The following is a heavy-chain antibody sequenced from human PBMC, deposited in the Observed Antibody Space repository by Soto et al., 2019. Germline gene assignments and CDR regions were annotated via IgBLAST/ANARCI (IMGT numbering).Heavy chain of an antibody. D-gene: IGHD2-8*01. CDR2: ISGSGGST. CDR1: GFTFSSYA. Sequence: GGSLRLSCAASGFTFSSYAMSWVRQAPGKGLEWVSAISGSGGSTYYADSVKGRFTISRDNSKNTLYLQMNSLRAEDTAVYYCAKDGGGYCTNGVCYTYYYYGMDDGGQGTTVTVSS. CDR3: AKDGGGYCTNGVCYTYYYYGMDD. V-gene: IGHV3-23*01. J-gene: IGHJ6*02.